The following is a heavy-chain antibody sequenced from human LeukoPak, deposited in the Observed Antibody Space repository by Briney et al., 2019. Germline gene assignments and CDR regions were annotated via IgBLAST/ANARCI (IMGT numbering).Heavy chain of an antibody. D-gene: IGHD3-3*01. CDR3: ASPLRFLEWFDY. CDR2: IYHSGST. Sequence: SETLSLTCTVSGYSISSGCYWGWIRQPPGKGLEWIGSIYHSGSTYYNPSLKSRVTISVDTSKNQFSLKLSSVTAADTAVYYCASPLRFLEWFDYWGQGNLVTVSS. V-gene: IGHV4-38-2*02. CDR1: GYSISSGCY. J-gene: IGHJ5*01.